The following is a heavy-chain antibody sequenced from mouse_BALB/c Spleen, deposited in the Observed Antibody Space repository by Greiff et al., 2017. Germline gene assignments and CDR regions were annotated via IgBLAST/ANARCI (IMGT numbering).Heavy chain of an antibody. CDR3: ARDGNYVWYFDV. CDR2: IRNKANGYTT. V-gene: IGHV7-3*02. J-gene: IGHJ1*01. Sequence: EVMLVESGGGLVQPGGSLRLSCATSGFTFTDYYMSWVRQPPGKALEWLGFIRNKANGYTTEYSASVKGRFTISRDNSQSILYLQMNTLRAEDSATYYCARDGNYVWYFDVWGAGTTVTVSS. CDR1: GFTFTDYY. D-gene: IGHD2-1*01.